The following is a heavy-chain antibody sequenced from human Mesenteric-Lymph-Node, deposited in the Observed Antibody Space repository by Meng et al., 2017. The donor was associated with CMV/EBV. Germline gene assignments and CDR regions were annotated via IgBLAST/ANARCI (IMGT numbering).Heavy chain of an antibody. J-gene: IGHJ6*02. Sequence: ASVKVSCKASGYTFTGYYMQWLRQAPGQGLEGMGWINPNSGGTNYAQQFQGRVTMTRDTSISTAYMELSWVRSDDTAVYYCARTMAVTLGWAQYANGMDVWGQGTMVTVSS. V-gene: IGHV1-2*02. CDR2: INPNSGGT. CDR3: ARTMAVTLGWAQYANGMDV. D-gene: IGHD4-23*01. CDR1: GYTFTGYY.